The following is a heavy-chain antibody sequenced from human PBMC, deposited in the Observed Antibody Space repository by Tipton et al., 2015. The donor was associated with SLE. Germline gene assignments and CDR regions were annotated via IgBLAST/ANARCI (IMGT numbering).Heavy chain of an antibody. Sequence: RSLRLSCAASGFSFSDYAMHWVRQAPGKGLEWVAVISYDGSNKYYADSVKGRFTISRDNSKNTLYLQMNSLRAEDTAVYYCARTGTGIAARSYYYYYMDVWGKGTTVTVSS. CDR1: GFSFSDYA. D-gene: IGHD6-6*01. CDR2: ISYDGSNK. V-gene: IGHV3-30*19. J-gene: IGHJ6*03. CDR3: ARTGTGIAARSYYYYYMDV.